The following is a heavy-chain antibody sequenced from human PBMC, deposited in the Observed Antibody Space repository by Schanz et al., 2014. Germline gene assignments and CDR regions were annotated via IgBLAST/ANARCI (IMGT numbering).Heavy chain of an antibody. CDR3: ARVHIATYHYNSPGAFDI. CDR2: INAHTGNT. V-gene: IGHV1-18*01. D-gene: IGHD3-10*01. Sequence: QLMQSGSEVRKPGASVKVSCKASGYIFGSHGMTWVRQAPGQGPELMGWINAHTGNTQYAQKLQGRVNMTRDTVTTTVHLELTRLRTDDTAIYYCARVHIATYHYNSPGAFDIWGQGTRGTVSS. J-gene: IGHJ3*02. CDR1: GYIFGSHG.